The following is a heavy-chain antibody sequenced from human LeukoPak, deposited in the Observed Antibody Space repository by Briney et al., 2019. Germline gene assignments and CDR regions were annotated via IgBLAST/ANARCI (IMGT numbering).Heavy chain of an antibody. Sequence: ASVTVSCKASGYTFTGYYMHWVRQAPGQGLEWTGWINPNSGGTNYAQKFQGRVTMTRDTSISTAYMELSRLRSDDTAVYYCATHCSSTSCYRSALDYWGQGTLVTVSS. V-gene: IGHV1-2*02. CDR2: INPNSGGT. D-gene: IGHD2-2*02. J-gene: IGHJ4*02. CDR3: ATHCSSTSCYRSALDY. CDR1: GYTFTGYY.